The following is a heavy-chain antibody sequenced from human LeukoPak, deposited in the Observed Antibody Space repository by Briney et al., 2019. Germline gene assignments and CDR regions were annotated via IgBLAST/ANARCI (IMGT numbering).Heavy chain of an antibody. D-gene: IGHD5-24*01. J-gene: IGHJ5*02. CDR3: ARGGDGYNYWFDP. CDR1: GGSISSHY. Sequence: SETLSLTCTVSGGSISSHYWSWIRQPPGKGLEWIGYIFYSGTTKYNPSLKSRAAISIGTSKNHFSLKLTSVTAADTAVYYCARGGDGYNYWFDPWGQGTLVIVSS. V-gene: IGHV4-59*11. CDR2: IFYSGTT.